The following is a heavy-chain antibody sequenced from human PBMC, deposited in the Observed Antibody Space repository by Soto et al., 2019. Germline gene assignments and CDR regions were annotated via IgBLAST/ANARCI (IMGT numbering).Heavy chain of an antibody. V-gene: IGHV4-59*07. CDR3: ARGLQLNYYYYYGMDV. Sequence: PSDTLSLTCTVSGGSISSYYWSWIRQPPGKGLEWIGYIYYSGSTNYNPSLKSRVTISVDTSKNQFSLKLSSVTAADTAVYYCARGLQLNYYYYYGMDVWGQGPTVTVS. D-gene: IGHD6-6*01. CDR2: IYYSGST. CDR1: GGSISSYY. J-gene: IGHJ6*01.